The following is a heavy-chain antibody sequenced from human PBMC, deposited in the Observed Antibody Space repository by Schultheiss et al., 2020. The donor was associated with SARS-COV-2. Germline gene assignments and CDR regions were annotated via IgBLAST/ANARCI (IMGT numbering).Heavy chain of an antibody. CDR1: GFTFSYYY. Sequence: GGSLRLSCAASGFTFSYYYMSGVRQAPGKGLEWVSAIGTAGDPYYPGSVKGRFTISRENAKNSLYLQMGSLRAEDMAVYYCARSLYGEWATGDYWGQGTLVTVSS. D-gene: IGHD4-17*01. V-gene: IGHV3-13*05. CDR2: IGTAGDP. CDR3: ARSLYGEWATGDY. J-gene: IGHJ4*02.